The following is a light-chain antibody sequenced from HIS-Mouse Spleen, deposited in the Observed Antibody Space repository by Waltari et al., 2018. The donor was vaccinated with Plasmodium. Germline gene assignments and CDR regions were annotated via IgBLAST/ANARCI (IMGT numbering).Light chain of an antibody. CDR1: QSVSSY. CDR3: QQRSNWPPLT. Sequence: EIVPTQSPATLPLSPGERATLSCRASQSVSSYLAWYQQKPGQAPRLLIDDASNRATGIPARFSGSGSGTDFTLTISSLEPEDFAVYYCQQRSNWPPLTFGGGTKVEIK. CDR2: DAS. J-gene: IGKJ4*01. V-gene: IGKV3-11*01.